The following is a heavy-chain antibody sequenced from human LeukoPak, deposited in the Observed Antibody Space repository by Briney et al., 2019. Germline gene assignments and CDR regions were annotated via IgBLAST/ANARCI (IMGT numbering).Heavy chain of an antibody. CDR1: GGSISSGAYY. CDR2: IYHSGST. V-gene: IGHV4-30-2*01. Sequence: SQTLSLTCTVSGGSISSGAYYWSWIRQPPGKGLEWIGYIYHSGSTSYNPSLKSRVTISVDRSKNQFSLKLSSVTAADTAVYYCARDGEVGATVHAFDIWGQGTMVTVSS. CDR3: ARDGEVGATVHAFDI. D-gene: IGHD1-26*01. J-gene: IGHJ3*02.